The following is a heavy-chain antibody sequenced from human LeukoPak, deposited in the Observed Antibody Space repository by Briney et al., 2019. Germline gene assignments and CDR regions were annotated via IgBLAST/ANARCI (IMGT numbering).Heavy chain of an antibody. CDR3: AKTMYYYDSTGYYYFQH. CDR2: ISGSGGST. CDR1: GLTFSGYA. D-gene: IGHD3-22*01. J-gene: IGHJ1*01. Sequence: GGSLRLSCAASGLTFSGYAMSWVRQAPGKGLEWVSAISGSGGSTYYADSVKGRFTISRDNSKNTLYLQMNSLRAEDTAVYFCAKTMYYYDSTGYYYFQHWGQGTLVTVSS. V-gene: IGHV3-23*01.